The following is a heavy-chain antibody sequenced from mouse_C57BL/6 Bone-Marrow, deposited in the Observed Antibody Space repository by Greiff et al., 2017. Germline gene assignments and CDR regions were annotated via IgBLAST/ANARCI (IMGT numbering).Heavy chain of an antibody. J-gene: IGHJ2*01. V-gene: IGHV1-55*01. CDR2: IYPGSGST. CDR3: ARRGWLLRDFDY. CDR1: GYTFTSYW. Sequence: QVQLQQSGAELVKPGASVKMSCKASGYTFTSYWITWVKQRPGQGLEWIGDIYPGSGSTNYNEKFKSKATLTVDTSSSTAYMQLSSLTSEDSAVNYCARRGWLLRDFDYWGQGTTLTVSS. D-gene: IGHD2-3*01.